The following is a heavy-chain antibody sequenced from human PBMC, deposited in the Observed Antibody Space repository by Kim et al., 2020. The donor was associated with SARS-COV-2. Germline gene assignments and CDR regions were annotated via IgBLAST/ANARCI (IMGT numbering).Heavy chain of an antibody. CDR1: GFTFSSYD. J-gene: IGHJ6*02. CDR2: IGSAGDT. CDR3: GRKLPRYGMDV. Sequence: GGSLRLSCAASGFTFSSYDIHWVRQSTGKGLEWVSGIGSAGDTHYADSVKGRFTASRENAQNSVYLQMNSLRAGDTAVYYCGRKLPRYGMDVWGQGTTVTVSS. V-gene: IGHV3-13*04.